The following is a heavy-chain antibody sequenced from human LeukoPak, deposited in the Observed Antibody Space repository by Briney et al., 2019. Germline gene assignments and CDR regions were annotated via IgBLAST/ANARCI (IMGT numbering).Heavy chain of an antibody. CDR1: GGSISSYY. Sequence: PSETLSLTCTVSGGSISSYYWSWVRQPPGKGLEWIGEIYHSGSTNYNPSLKSRVTISVDKSKNQFSLKLSSVTAADTAVYYCARDVVVVAASDLWGRGTLVTVSS. CDR2: IYHSGST. CDR3: ARDVVVVAASDL. V-gene: IGHV4-59*12. D-gene: IGHD2-15*01. J-gene: IGHJ2*01.